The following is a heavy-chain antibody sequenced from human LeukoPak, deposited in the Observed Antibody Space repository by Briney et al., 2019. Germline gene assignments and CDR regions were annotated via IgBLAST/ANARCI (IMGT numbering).Heavy chain of an antibody. D-gene: IGHD2-15*01. CDR1: GLDFSGFY. V-gene: IGHV3-73*01. CDR3: TRQDCSGGSCSNADY. CDR2: IRSKPSGYTT. Sequence: GGSLRLSCAASGLDFSGFYMHWVRQAAGRGLEWVGLIRSKPSGYTTVYAASLKGRFTISRDDSKNTAYLRMNSLEAEDTAVYYCTRQDCSGGSCSNADYWGQGTLVTVSS. J-gene: IGHJ4*02.